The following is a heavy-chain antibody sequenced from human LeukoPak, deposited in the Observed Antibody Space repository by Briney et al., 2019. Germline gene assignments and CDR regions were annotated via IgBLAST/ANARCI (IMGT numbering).Heavy chain of an antibody. D-gene: IGHD1-7*01. CDR3: ARGRTMFDY. V-gene: IGHV3-49*04. CDR2: IRSKGSGGTT. J-gene: IGHJ4*02. Sequence: GGSLRLSCTASGLIFGDYAMTWVRQAPGKGREWVGFIRSKGSGGTTEYAASVKGRFTFSRDDSESIAYLQMNSLKTEDTAVYYCARGRTMFDYWGQGTLVTVSS. CDR1: GLIFGDYA.